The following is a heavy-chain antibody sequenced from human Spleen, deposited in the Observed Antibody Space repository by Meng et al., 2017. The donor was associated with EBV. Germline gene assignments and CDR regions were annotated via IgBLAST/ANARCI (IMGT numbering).Heavy chain of an antibody. D-gene: IGHD6-19*01. J-gene: IGHJ4*02. V-gene: IGHV3-21*01. Sequence: EGQLVESGGGLVKLGGSLRLSCAASGFTFSTFSMHRIRQAQGEGVEWVSCISGSSDTTCYIYHANSIKGRFTISRDNAKNSLFLQMNSLRAEDTAVYYCARGMQWLPYFDSWGQGTLVTVSS. CDR3: ARGMQWLPYFDS. CDR2: ISGSSDTTCYI. CDR1: GFTFSTFS.